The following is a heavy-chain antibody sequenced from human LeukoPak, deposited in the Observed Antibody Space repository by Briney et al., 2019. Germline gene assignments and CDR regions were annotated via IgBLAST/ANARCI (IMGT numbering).Heavy chain of an antibody. V-gene: IGHV4-61*02. CDR1: GGSIISGSYY. CDR2: ISTSGST. CDR3: ARAASQAFDY. Sequence: SETLSLTCTVSGGSIISGSYYWSWIRQPAGKGLEWIGRISTSGSTNYNPSLKSRITISLDTSKNQFSLKLSPVTAADTAVYYCARAASQAFDYWGQGTLVTVSS. J-gene: IGHJ4*02.